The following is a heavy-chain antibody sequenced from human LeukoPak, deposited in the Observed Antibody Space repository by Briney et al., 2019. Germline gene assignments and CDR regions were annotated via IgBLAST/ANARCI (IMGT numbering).Heavy chain of an antibody. CDR1: GFTFSSYG. CDR2: ISYDGSNK. Sequence: GGSLRLSCAASGFTFSSYGVHWVRQAPGKGLEWVAVISYDGSNKYYADSVKGRFTISRDNSKNTLYLQMNSLRAEDTAVYHCVRGRTTVTTQQSRYMDVWGKGTTVTVSS. CDR3: VRGRTTVTTQQSRYMDV. D-gene: IGHD4-17*01. V-gene: IGHV3-30*03. J-gene: IGHJ6*03.